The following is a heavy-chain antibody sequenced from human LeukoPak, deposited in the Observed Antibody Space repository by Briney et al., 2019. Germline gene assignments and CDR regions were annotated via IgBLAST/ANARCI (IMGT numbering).Heavy chain of an antibody. CDR3: ARVSGYDWESFYDY. J-gene: IGHJ4*02. Sequence: SETLSLTCTVSGYSISSGYYWGWIRQPPGKGLEWIGYIYYSGSTNYNPSLKSRVTISVDTSKNQFSLKLSSVTAADTAMYYCARVSGYDWESFYDYWGQGSLVTVSS. V-gene: IGHV4-61*01. CDR1: GYSISSGYY. CDR2: IYYSGST. D-gene: IGHD5-12*01.